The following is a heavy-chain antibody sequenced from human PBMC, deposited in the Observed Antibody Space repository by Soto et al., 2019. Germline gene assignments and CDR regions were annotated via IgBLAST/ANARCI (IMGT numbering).Heavy chain of an antibody. J-gene: IGHJ5*02. D-gene: IGHD6-13*01. CDR1: GYTFTVYY. CDR2: INPNSGGT. CDR3: ARDSIAAAGENWFDP. V-gene: IGHV1-2*04. Sequence: GASVTVSCKASGYTFTVYYMHWVRQAPGQGLEWMGWINPNSGGTNYAQKFQGWVTMTRDTSISTAYMELSRLRSDDTAVYYCARDSIAAAGENWFDPWGQGTLVTVPQ.